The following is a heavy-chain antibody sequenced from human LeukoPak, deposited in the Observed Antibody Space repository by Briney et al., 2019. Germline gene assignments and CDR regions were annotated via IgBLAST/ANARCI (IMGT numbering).Heavy chain of an antibody. V-gene: IGHV4-61*02. CDR1: GGSISSSSYY. J-gene: IGHJ4*02. CDR3: ARDGGNYGDSTFDY. Sequence: SETLSLTCTVSGGSISSSSYYWSWIRQPAGKGLEWIGRIYTSGSTNYNPSLKSRVTLSLDTSKNQFSLKLSSVTAADTAFYHCARDGGNYGDSTFDYWGQGTLVTVSS. CDR2: IYTSGST. D-gene: IGHD4-17*01.